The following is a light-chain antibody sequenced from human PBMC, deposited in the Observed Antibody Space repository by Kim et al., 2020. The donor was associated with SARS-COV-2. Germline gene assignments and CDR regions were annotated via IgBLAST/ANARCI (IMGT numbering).Light chain of an antibody. Sequence: AIRMTQSPSSLSASTGDRVTISCRASQDISRYLAWYQQKPGTAPKFLMYATSTLQSGVPSRFSVIGSGTDFTLTINGLQSEDFATYYCQQYYLYPLTFGGGTKVDIK. CDR1: QDISRY. CDR2: ATS. J-gene: IGKJ4*01. CDR3: QQYYLYPLT. V-gene: IGKV1-8*01.